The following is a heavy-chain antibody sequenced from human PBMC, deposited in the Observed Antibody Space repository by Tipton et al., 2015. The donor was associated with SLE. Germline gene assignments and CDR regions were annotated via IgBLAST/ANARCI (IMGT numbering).Heavy chain of an antibody. CDR1: GGSISSDH. V-gene: IGHV4-4*09. CDR2: IPDGGGT. J-gene: IGHJ6*02. Sequence: TLSLTCDVSGGSISSDHWIWIRQPPGKGLEWLGYIPDGGGTNYNPPLKSRVTISVDPAKNHFSLRLTSVTAADTAVYYCARGMVTWRGAILGVDVWGQGTTVNVSS. D-gene: IGHD2-21*02. CDR3: ARGMVTWRGAILGVDV.